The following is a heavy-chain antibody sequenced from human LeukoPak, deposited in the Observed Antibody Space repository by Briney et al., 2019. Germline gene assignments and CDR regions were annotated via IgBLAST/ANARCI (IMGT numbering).Heavy chain of an antibody. J-gene: IGHJ4*02. CDR1: GGSISSYY. CDR3: ARGDTAGSLGY. CDR2: INYSGNT. Sequence: SETLSLTCTVSGGSISSYYWSWIRQPPGKGLEWIGYINYSGNTNYNPSLKSRVTISVDTSKNQFSLKLSSVTAADTAVYYCARGDTAGSLGYWGQGTLVTVSS. V-gene: IGHV4-59*12. D-gene: IGHD5-18*01.